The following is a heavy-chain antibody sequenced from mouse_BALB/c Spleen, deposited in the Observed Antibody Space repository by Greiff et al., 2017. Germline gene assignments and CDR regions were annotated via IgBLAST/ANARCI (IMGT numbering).Heavy chain of an antibody. J-gene: IGHJ3*01. Sequence: EVQLQQSGAELVRSGASVKLSCTASGFNIKDYYMHWVKQRPEQGLEWIGWIDPENGDTEYAPKFQGKATMTADTSSNTAYLQLSSLTSEDTAVYYCNALQCPITTATGFTYWGQGTLVTVSA. D-gene: IGHD1-2*01. V-gene: IGHV14-4*02. CDR1: GFNIKDYY. CDR3: NALQCPITTATGFTY. CDR2: IDPENGDT.